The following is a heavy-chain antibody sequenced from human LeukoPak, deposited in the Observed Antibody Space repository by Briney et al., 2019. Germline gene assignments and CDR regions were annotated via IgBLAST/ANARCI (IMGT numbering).Heavy chain of an antibody. V-gene: IGHV3-74*01. D-gene: IGHD1-26*01. Sequence: GGSLRLSCAASEFTFSSFRMHWVRQAPGKGLVWVSQINSDGASTTYADSVRGRFTISRDSAKITLFLQMNSLRADDTAVYYCAIRSGSYPYYFDYWGQGTLVTVSS. CDR2: INSDGAST. J-gene: IGHJ4*02. CDR1: EFTFSSFR. CDR3: AIRSGSYPYYFDY.